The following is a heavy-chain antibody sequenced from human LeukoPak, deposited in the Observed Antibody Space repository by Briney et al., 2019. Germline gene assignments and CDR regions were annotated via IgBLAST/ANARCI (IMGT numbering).Heavy chain of an antibody. D-gene: IGHD1-26*01. J-gene: IGHJ4*02. CDR1: GYTFTSHG. CDR3: ARRTSGSYSFDY. CDR2: ISTYNVNT. V-gene: IGHV1-18*04. Sequence: ASVKVSCKASGYTFTSHGITWVRQAPGQGLEWMGWISTYNVNTNYAQKFQGRVTMTRDTSISTAYMELSRLRSDDTAVYYCARRTSGSYSFDYWGQGTLVTVSS.